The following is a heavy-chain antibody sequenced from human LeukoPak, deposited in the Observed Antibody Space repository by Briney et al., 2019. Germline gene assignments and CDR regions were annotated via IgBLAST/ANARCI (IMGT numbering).Heavy chain of an antibody. D-gene: IGHD3-22*01. CDR3: ARMSNYYDTSGYYQSLDY. CDR1: GGSISNYY. J-gene: IGHJ4*02. Sequence: PSETLSLTCTVSGGSISNYYWSWIRQPAGKGLEWIGRIHASGSTNYNPSLQSRVTISVDRSKNQFSLKLSSVTAADTAVYYCARMSNYYDTSGYYQSLDYWGQGTLVTVSS. CDR2: IHASGST. V-gene: IGHV4-4*07.